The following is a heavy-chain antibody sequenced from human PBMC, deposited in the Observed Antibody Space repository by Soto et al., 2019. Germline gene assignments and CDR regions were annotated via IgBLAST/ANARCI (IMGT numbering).Heavy chain of an antibody. CDR3: VKEVGCSSTSCYTGTGGMDV. CDR2: ISSNGGST. J-gene: IGHJ6*02. Sequence: GSLRLSCSASGFTFSSYAMHWVRQAPGKGLEYVSAISSNGGSTYYADSVKGRFTISRDNSKNTLYLQMSSLRAEDTAVYYCVKEVGCSSTSCYTGTGGMDVWGQGTTVTVSS. CDR1: GFTFSSYA. D-gene: IGHD2-2*02. V-gene: IGHV3-64D*06.